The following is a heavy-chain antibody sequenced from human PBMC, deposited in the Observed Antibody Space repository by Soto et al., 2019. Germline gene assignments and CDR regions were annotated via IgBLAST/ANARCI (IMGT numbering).Heavy chain of an antibody. V-gene: IGHV4-34*01. J-gene: IGHJ6*02. CDR3: ARWEYYGSGSYYYYGMDV. D-gene: IGHD3-10*01. Sequence: ASETLSLTCAVYGGSFSGYYWSWIRQPPGKGLEWIGEINHSGSTNYNPSLKSRVTILVDTSKNQFSLKLSSVTAADTAVYYCARWEYYGSGSYYYYGMDVWGQGTTVTVSS. CDR1: GGSFSGYY. CDR2: INHSGST.